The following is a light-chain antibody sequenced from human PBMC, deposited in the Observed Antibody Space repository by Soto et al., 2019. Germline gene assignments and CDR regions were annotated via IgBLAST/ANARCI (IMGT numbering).Light chain of an antibody. CDR1: QSVSSY. V-gene: IGKV3-11*01. CDR3: QQRSNRPQT. CDR2: DAS. J-gene: IGKJ5*01. Sequence: TQSPSTLSGSVGDRVTITCRASQSVSSYLAWYQQKPGQAPRLLIYDASNRATGIPARFSGSGSGTDFTLTISSLEPEDFAVYYCQQRSNRPQTFGQGTRLEIK.